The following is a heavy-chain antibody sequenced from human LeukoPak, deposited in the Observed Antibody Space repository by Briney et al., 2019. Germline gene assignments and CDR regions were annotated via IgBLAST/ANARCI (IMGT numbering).Heavy chain of an antibody. J-gene: IGHJ6*02. D-gene: IGHD4-17*01. CDR1: GYTFTGYY. CDR3: ARGYYGDYGYYYYGMDV. Sequence: ASVKVSCKASGYTFTGYYMHWVRQAPGQGLEWMGIINPSGGSTSYAQKFQGRVTMTRDTSTSTVYMELSSLRSEDTAVYYCARGYYGDYGYYYYGMDVWGQGTTVTVSS. CDR2: INPSGGST. V-gene: IGHV1-46*01.